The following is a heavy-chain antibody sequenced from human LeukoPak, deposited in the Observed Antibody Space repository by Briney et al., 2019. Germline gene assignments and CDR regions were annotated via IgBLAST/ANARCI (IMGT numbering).Heavy chain of an antibody. V-gene: IGHV4-34*01. J-gene: IGHJ4*02. CDR2: INHSGSI. CDR1: GGSFSGYY. CDR3: ARGGPLPIDY. Sequence: SETLSLTCAVYGGSFSGYYWSWIRQPPGKGLEWIGEINHSGSINYNPSLKSRVTISVDTSKNQFSLKLSSVTAADTAVYYCARGGPLPIDYWGQGTLVTVSS.